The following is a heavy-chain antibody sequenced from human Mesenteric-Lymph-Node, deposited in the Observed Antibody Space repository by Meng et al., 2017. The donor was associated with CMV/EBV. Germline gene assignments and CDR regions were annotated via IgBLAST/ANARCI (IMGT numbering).Heavy chain of an antibody. J-gene: IGHJ4*02. CDR3: TRDPSPVYYDSSGFDN. D-gene: IGHD3-22*01. V-gene: IGHV3-21*04. Sequence: GESLKISCAASGFTFSTYAMSWVRQAPGKGLEWVASITSDKGYASIRSTTYIHYADSVQGRFTISRDNAKNSLYLQMDSLRAEDSAMYYCTRDPSPVYYDSSGFDNWAREHWSPSPQ. CDR2: ITSDKGYASIRSTTYI. CDR1: GFTFSTYA.